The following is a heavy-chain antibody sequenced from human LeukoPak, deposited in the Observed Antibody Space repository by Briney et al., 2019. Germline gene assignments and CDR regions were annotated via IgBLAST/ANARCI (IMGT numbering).Heavy chain of an antibody. CDR2: WHHSGIT. D-gene: IGHD3-10*01. Sequence: SETLSLTYTVSGASIISGNYFWVWVRQPPGKRLEWIGSWHHSGITDYNPSLKSRVTIVADTSKNQFSLRLASVAAADSAVYFCARQYEFWGQGTLVTVSS. CDR1: GASIISGNYF. CDR3: ARQYEF. V-gene: IGHV4-39*01. J-gene: IGHJ4*02.